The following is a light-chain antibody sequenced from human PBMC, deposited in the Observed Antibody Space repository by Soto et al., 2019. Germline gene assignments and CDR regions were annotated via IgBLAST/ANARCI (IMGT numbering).Light chain of an antibody. J-gene: IGKJ1*01. V-gene: IGKV3-15*01. CDR1: QSVRSN. CDR2: GAS. Sequence: ESVLPHSPATLSXXPGEXATLXXRXSQSVRSNLAWYQQKPGQGPRLLIYGASTRSTGIPARFSGPRSGTEFTLTISRMQAKDFAVYCCQHYNNWGPWTFGQGPKVDLK. CDR3: QHYNNWGPWT.